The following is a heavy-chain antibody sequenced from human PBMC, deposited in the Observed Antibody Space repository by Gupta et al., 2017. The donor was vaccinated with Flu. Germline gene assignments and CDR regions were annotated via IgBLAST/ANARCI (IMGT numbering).Heavy chain of an antibody. V-gene: IGHV3-7*01. CDR2: IKQDGSEK. D-gene: IGHD2-8*01. J-gene: IGHJ3*02. Sequence: GKGLEWVANIKQDGSEKYYVDSVKGRFTISRDNAKNSLYLQMNSLRAEDTAVYYCAREGDIVLPPLYDAFDIWGQGTMVTVSS. CDR3: AREGDIVLPPLYDAFDI.